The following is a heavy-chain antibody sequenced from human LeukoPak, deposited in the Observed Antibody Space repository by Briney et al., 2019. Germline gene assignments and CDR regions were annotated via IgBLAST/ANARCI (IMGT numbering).Heavy chain of an antibody. CDR1: GFTVSSNY. V-gene: IGHV3-66*04. CDR2: IYSGGST. CDR3: TRRAGAYSHPYDY. Sequence: PGGSLRLSCAASGFTVSSNYMSWVRQAPGKGLEWVSVIYSGGSTYYADSVKGRFTISRDNSKNTLYLQMNSLRAEDTAVYYCTRRAGAYSHPYDYWGQGTLVTVSS. J-gene: IGHJ4*02. D-gene: IGHD4/OR15-4a*01.